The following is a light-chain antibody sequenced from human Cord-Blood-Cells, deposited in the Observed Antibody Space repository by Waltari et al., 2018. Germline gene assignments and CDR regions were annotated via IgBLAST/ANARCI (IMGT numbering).Light chain of an antibody. V-gene: IGLV2-11*01. CDR2: DVS. J-gene: IGLJ3*02. CDR1: SSDVGGYNY. Sequence: QSALTQPRSVSESPGQSVTISCTGTSSDVGGYNYVSWYQQHPSKAPKLMIYDVSKRPSGVPDRFSGSKSGNTASLTISGLQAEDEADYYCCSYAGSYTWVFGGGTKLTVL. CDR3: CSYAGSYTWV.